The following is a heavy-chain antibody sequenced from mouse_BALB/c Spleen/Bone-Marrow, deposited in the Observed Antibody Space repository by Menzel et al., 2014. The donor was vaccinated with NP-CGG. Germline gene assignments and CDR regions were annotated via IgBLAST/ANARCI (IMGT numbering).Heavy chain of an antibody. Sequence: QVHVKQSGAELVKPGASVKLSCKASGYTFTSYYMYWVKQRPGQGLEWIGGINPSNGGTNFNEKFKSKATLTVDKSSSTAYMQLSSLTSEDSAFYYCTRYGYDPLYAMDYWGQGTSVTVSS. CDR2: INPSNGGT. V-gene: IGHV1S81*02. CDR1: GYTFTSYY. J-gene: IGHJ4*01. D-gene: IGHD2-3*01. CDR3: TRYGYDPLYAMDY.